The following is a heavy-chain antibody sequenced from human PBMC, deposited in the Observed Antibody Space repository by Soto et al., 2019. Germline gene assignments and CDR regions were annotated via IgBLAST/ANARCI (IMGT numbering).Heavy chain of an antibody. D-gene: IGHD3-16*01. CDR1: GFTFSSHA. Sequence: EVQLVESGGGLVQRGGSLRLSCAASGFTFSSHAMSWVRQPPAKGLEWVSASGSSGATYYADSVKGRFIISRDNSKNTLYLVMNSLSPEDTGVYYCVKKGSGGNWFDPWGQGTLVTVS. CDR2: SGSSGAT. J-gene: IGHJ5*02. CDR3: VKKGSGGNWFDP. V-gene: IGHV3-23*04.